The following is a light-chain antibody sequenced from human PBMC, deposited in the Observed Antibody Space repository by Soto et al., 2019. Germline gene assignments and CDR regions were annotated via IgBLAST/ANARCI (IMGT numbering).Light chain of an antibody. CDR1: QSVSSSY. CDR3: QHCGSSPLVT. V-gene: IGKV3-20*01. Sequence: EIVLTQSPGTLSLSPGERATLSCRASQSVSSSYLAWYQQKPGQAPRLLIYGASSRATGIPDRFTGSGSGTDFPLTISRLQPEDFAVYYCQHCGSSPLVTFGQGTRLEIK. J-gene: IGKJ5*01. CDR2: GAS.